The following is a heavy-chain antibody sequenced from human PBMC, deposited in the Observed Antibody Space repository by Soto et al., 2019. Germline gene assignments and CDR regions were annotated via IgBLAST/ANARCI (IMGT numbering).Heavy chain of an antibody. V-gene: IGHV4-38-2*01. J-gene: IGHJ4*02. CDR1: GYSISSGYY. Sequence: PSETLSLTCAVSGYSISSGYYWGWIRQPPGKGLEWIGSIYHSGSTYYNPSLKSRVTISVDTSKNQFSLKLSSVTAADTAVYYCAGGSDSGSYAGVDYWGQGTLVTVSS. D-gene: IGHD1-26*01. CDR2: IYHSGST. CDR3: AGGSDSGSYAGVDY.